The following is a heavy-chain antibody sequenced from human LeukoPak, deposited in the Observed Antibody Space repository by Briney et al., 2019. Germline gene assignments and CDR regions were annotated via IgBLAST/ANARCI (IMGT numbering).Heavy chain of an antibody. Sequence: TSGTLSLTCAVSGGSISSSNWWSWVRQPPGKGLEWIGEIYHSGSTNYNPSLKSRVTISVDKSKNQFSLKLSSVTAADTAVYYCAREPVWFGEFLATNWFDPWGQGTLVTVSS. CDR3: AREPVWFGEFLATNWFDP. CDR2: IYHSGST. J-gene: IGHJ5*02. CDR1: GGSISSSNW. V-gene: IGHV4-4*02. D-gene: IGHD3-10*01.